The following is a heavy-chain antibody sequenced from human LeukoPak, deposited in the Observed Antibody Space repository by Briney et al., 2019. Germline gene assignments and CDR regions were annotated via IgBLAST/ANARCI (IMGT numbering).Heavy chain of an antibody. CDR3: ARAPPGDYYMDV. D-gene: IGHD3-10*01. CDR2: INPNSGGT. V-gene: IGHV1-2*02. J-gene: IGHJ6*03. CDR1: GYTITGYY. Sequence: ASVKVSCKASGYTITGYYMHWVRQAPGQGLEWMGWINPNSGGTNYAQKFQGRVTMTRDTSISTAYMELSRLRSDDTAVYYCARAPPGDYYMDVWGKGTTVPVSS.